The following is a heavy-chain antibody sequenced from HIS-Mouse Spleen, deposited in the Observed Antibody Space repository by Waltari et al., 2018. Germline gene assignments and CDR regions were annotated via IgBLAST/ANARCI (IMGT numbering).Heavy chain of an antibody. J-gene: IGHJ2*01. CDR1: GGSISSSSYY. CDR2: IYYRGST. Sequence: QLQLQESGPGLVKPSETLSLTCTVSGGSISSSSYYWGWIRQPPGKGLEWIGGIYYRGSTYYNPALKSRVTISVDTSKNQFSLKLSSVTAADTAVYYCAREIPYSSSWYDWYFDLWGRGTLVTVSS. V-gene: IGHV4-39*07. CDR3: AREIPYSSSWYDWYFDL. D-gene: IGHD6-13*01.